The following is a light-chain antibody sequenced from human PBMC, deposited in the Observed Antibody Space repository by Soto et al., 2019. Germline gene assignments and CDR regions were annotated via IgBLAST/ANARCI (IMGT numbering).Light chain of an antibody. CDR1: QSVSSN. V-gene: IGKV3-15*01. J-gene: IGKJ2*01. CDR2: GAS. CDR3: QQYNNWPPIYT. Sequence: EIVMTQSPATLSVSPGERATLSCRASQSVSSNLAWYQQKPGQAPRLLIYGASTRATGIPARFSGSGSGTEFTLTISSLHSEDFAVYYCQQYNNWPPIYTFGQGKKLEIK.